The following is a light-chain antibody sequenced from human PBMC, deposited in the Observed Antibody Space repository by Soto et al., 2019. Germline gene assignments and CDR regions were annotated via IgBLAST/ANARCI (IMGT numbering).Light chain of an antibody. Sequence: QSVLTQPASVSGTPGQSITISCTGSNSDVGIYDFVSWYQQHPGRAPKLIVSEVSHRPSGVSNRFSGSKSGNTASLTISGLQSEDEADYYCISYTSDDVRYVFGTGTKV. CDR1: NSDVGIYDF. J-gene: IGLJ1*01. CDR2: EVS. CDR3: ISYTSDDVRYV. V-gene: IGLV2-14*01.